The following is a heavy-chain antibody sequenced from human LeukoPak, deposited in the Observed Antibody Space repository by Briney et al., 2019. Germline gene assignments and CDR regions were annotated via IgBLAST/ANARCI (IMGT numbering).Heavy chain of an antibody. CDR1: GGSISSSSYY. V-gene: IGHV4-39*01. Sequence: SETLSLTCTVSGGSISSSSYYWGWIRQPPGKGLEWIGSIYYSGSTYYNPSLKSRVTISVDTSKNQFSLKLGSVTAADTAVYYCARQGPIVVVENWFDPWGQGTLVTVSS. D-gene: IGHD3-22*01. J-gene: IGHJ5*02. CDR3: ARQGPIVVVENWFDP. CDR2: IYYSGST.